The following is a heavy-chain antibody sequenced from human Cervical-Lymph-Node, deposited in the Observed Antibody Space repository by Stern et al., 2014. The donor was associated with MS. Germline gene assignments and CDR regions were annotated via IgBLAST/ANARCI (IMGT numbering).Heavy chain of an antibody. CDR3: ARGVTYCGGDCYGWYFDL. Sequence: EMQLVESGGGLVQPGGSLRLSCAASGFTFSSYAMHWVRQAPGKGLEYVSVISSNGGSTYYANSVKGRFTISIDNSKNTLYLHMGSLRVEDMAVYYCARGVTYCGGDCYGWYFDLWGRGTLVTVSS. V-gene: IGHV3-64*01. J-gene: IGHJ2*01. CDR2: ISSNGGST. CDR1: GFTFSSYA. D-gene: IGHD2-21*02.